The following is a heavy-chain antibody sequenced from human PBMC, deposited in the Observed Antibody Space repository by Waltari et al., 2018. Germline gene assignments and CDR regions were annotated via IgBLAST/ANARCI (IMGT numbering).Heavy chain of an antibody. CDR2: IRSKANSYAT. CDR1: GYSISSGYY. Sequence: VQLQESGPGLVKPSETLSLTCAVSGYSISSGYYWGWIRQPPGKGLEWVGRIRSKANSYATAYAASVKGRFTISRDDSKNTAYLQMNSLKTEDTAVHYCTRVATIGSGADPWGQGTLVTVSS. J-gene: IGHJ5*02. V-gene: IGHV3-73*01. D-gene: IGHD5-12*01. CDR3: TRVATIGSGADP.